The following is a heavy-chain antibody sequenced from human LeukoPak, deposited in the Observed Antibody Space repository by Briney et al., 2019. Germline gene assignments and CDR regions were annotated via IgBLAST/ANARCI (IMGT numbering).Heavy chain of an antibody. Sequence: SETLSLTCTVSGGSISSSSYFWGWIRQPPGKGLEWIGSIHFGGSTYYNPSLKSRVTISVDTSKNQFSLKVSSVTAADTAVYYCAREATVTAFDYWGQGTLVTVSS. CDR2: IHFGGST. J-gene: IGHJ4*02. V-gene: IGHV4-39*07. CDR1: GGSISSSSYF. D-gene: IGHD4-17*01. CDR3: AREATVTAFDY.